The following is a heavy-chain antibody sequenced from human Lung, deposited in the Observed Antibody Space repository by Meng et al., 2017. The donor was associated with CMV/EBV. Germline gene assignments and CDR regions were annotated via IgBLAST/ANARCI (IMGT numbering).Heavy chain of an antibody. D-gene: IGHD4-17*01. CDR3: ARAVHGDTHYYGMDV. J-gene: IGHJ6*02. CDR1: GGSIWGSKW. CDR2: ISHSGRT. V-gene: IGHV4-4*02. Sequence: GSLRLSCDVSGGSIWGSKWWSWVRQSPGKGLEWLGEISHSGRTNYNPSLKRRVTISVDRSNNQFSLNLNSVTAADTALYYCARAVHGDTHYYGMDVWGQGXTVTVSS.